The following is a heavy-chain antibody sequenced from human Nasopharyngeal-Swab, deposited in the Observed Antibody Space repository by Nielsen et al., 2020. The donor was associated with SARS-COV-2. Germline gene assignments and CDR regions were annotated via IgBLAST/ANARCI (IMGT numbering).Heavy chain of an antibody. CDR2: INWNGGST. CDR3: ARGGGSYREPFDY. J-gene: IGHJ4*02. V-gene: IGHV3-20*04. CDR1: GFTFDDYG. D-gene: IGHD1-26*01. Sequence: GESLKISCAASGFTFDDYGMSWVRQAPGKGLEWVSGINWNGGSTGYADSVKGRFTISRDNAKNSLYLQMNSLRPEDTSVYYCARGGGSYREPFDYWGQGTLVTVSS.